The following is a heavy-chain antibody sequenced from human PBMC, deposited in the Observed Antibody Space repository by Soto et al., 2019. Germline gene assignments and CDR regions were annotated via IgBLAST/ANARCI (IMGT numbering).Heavy chain of an antibody. J-gene: IGHJ4*02. D-gene: IGHD6-13*01. CDR2: INPSGGST. CDR3: ARGLITAAGTPLRY. Sequence: ASKVSCKASGYTFINYYMHWVRQAPGQGLEWMGIINPSGGSTTYAQKFQGRVTMTRDTSTNTVYMELSSLRSEDTAVYYCARGLITAAGTPLRYWGQGTLVTVSS. CDR1: GYTFINYY. V-gene: IGHV1-46*01.